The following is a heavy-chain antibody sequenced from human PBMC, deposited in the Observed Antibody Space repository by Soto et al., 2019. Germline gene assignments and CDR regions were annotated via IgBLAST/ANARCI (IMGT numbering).Heavy chain of an antibody. CDR1: GYTFTSYG. Sequence: QVQLVQSGAEVKKPGASVKVSCKASGYTFTSYGISWVRQAPGQGLEWMGWISADNGNTNYAQKLQGRVTMTTDTSTSTAYMELRSLRSDDTAVYYCAREFRQNSSGWYMNWFDPWGQGTLVTVSS. D-gene: IGHD6-19*01. CDR3: AREFRQNSSGWYMNWFDP. CDR2: ISADNGNT. J-gene: IGHJ5*02. V-gene: IGHV1-18*01.